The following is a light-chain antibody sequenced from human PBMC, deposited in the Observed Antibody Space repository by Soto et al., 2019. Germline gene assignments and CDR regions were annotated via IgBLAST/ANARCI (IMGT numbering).Light chain of an antibody. CDR1: SSDIGGSNS. J-gene: IGLJ3*02. CDR3: SSYSTSGTLVV. Sequence: QSALTQPASVSGSPGQTIIMSCTGTSSDIGGSNSVSWYQQHPDKAPKLILFDVSHRPSKLPDRFSGSKSGNTSSLTISGLQADDEADYYCSSYSTSGTLVVFGGGTKLTVL. CDR2: DVS. V-gene: IGLV2-14*01.